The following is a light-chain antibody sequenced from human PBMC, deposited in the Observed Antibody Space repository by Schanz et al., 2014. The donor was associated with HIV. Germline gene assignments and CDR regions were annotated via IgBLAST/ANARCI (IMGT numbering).Light chain of an antibody. CDR1: QSVKSNF. V-gene: IGKV3D-20*02. CDR2: GAS. CDR3: QQRSNWPPYT. J-gene: IGKJ2*01. Sequence: EIVLTQSPGTLSLSPGERGTLSCRASQSVKSNFIGWYQQKPGQAPRLLIYGASSRATGIPDRFSGSGSGTDFTLTISSLEPEDFAVYYCQQRSNWPPYTFGQGTKLEIK.